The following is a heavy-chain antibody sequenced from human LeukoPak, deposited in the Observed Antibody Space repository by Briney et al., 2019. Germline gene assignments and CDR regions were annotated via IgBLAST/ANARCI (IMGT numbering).Heavy chain of an antibody. CDR1: GGSISSYY. CDR3: AQGYYYYGMDV. J-gene: IGHJ6*02. CDR2: IYYSGST. V-gene: IGHV4-59*08. Sequence: PSETLSLTCTVSGGSISSYYWSWIRQPPGKGLEWIGYIYYSGSTNYNPSLKSRVTISVDTSKNQFSLKLSSVTAADTAVYYCAQGYYYYGMDVWGQGTTVTVSS.